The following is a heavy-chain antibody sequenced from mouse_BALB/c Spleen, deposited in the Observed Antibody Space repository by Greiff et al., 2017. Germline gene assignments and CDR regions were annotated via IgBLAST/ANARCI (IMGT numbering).Heavy chain of an antibody. CDR2: ISSGGST. J-gene: IGHJ3*01. Sequence: EVMLVESGGGLVKPGGSLKLSCAASGFTFSSYAMSWVRQTPEKRLEWVASISSGGSTYYPDSVKGRFTISRDNARNILYLQMSSLRSEDTAMYYCARGDDYEAYWGQGTLVTVSA. D-gene: IGHD2-4*01. CDR1: GFTFSSYA. CDR3: ARGDDYEAY. V-gene: IGHV5-6-5*01.